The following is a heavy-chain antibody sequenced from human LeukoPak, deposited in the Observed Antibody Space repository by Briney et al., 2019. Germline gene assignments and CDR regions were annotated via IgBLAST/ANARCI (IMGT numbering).Heavy chain of an antibody. J-gene: IGHJ5*02. Sequence: PSETLSLTCTVSGYSISSGYYWGWIRQPPGKGLEWIGSIYHSGSTYYNPPLKSRVTISVDTSKNQFSLKLSSVTAADTAVYYCARDLKGAFDPWGQGTLVTVSS. CDR3: ARDLKGAFDP. V-gene: IGHV4-38-2*02. CDR1: GYSISSGYY. CDR2: IYHSGST.